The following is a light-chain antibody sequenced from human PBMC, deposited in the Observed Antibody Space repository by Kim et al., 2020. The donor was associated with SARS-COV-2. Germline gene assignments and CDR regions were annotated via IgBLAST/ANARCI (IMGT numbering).Light chain of an antibody. J-gene: IGLJ2*01. Sequence: GQSITISCTGTSSDVGSYNLVSWYQQHPGKAPKLMIYEVSKRPSGVSNRFSGSKSGNTASLTISGLQAEDEADYYCCSYAGSSTIFGGGTQLTVL. CDR2: EVS. CDR1: SSDVGSYNL. V-gene: IGLV2-23*02. CDR3: CSYAGSSTI.